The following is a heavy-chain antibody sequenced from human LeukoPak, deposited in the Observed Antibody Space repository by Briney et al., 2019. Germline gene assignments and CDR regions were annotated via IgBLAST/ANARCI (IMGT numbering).Heavy chain of an antibody. CDR3: ARDKQEVRGIISVRPTYSYHYMDV. CDR2: ISSNGGST. J-gene: IGHJ6*03. CDR1: GFTFSSYA. D-gene: IGHD3-10*01. Sequence: GGSLRLSCAASGFTFSSYAMHWVRQAPGKGLEYVSAISSNGGSTYYANSVKGRFTISRDNSKNTLYLQMGSLRPEDMAVYYCARDKQEVRGIISVRPTYSYHYMDVWGKGTTVTVSS. V-gene: IGHV3-64*01.